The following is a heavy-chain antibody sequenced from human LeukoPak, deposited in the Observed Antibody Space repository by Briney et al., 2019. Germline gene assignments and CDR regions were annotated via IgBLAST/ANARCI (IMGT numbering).Heavy chain of an antibody. D-gene: IGHD1-26*01. V-gene: IGHV3-21*01. J-gene: IGHJ4*02. CDR2: ISSSSTHL. Sequence: PGGSLRLSCAASGFTFSSYSMNWVRQAPGKGLEWVSSISSSSTHLYHADSVKGRFAISRDNAKNSLYLQMNSLRAEDTAVYYCARGLIVEGTAILGYWGQGTLVTVSS. CDR3: ARGLIVEGTAILGY. CDR1: GFTFSSYS.